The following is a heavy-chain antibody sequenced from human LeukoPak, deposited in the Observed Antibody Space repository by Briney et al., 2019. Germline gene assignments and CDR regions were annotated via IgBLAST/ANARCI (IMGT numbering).Heavy chain of an antibody. Sequence: GASVKVSCKASGYTFPSYGISSVRQAPGQGLEWMGWITAYNGNTNYAQKLQGRVTMTTDTSTSTAYMELRSLRSDDTAVYYCARVDSDIAAAGTGPYNWFDHWGQGTLVTVSS. J-gene: IGHJ5*02. CDR3: ARVDSDIAAAGTGPYNWFDH. CDR1: GYTFPSYG. D-gene: IGHD6-13*01. CDR2: ITAYNGNT. V-gene: IGHV1-18*01.